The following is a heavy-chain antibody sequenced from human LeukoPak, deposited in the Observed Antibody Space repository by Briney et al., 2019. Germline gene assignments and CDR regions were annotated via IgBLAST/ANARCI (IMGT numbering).Heavy chain of an antibody. CDR1: GGSFSGYY. V-gene: IGHV4-34*01. CDR3: ARLVYYYGSGSGWFDP. Sequence: SETLSLTCAVYGGSFSGYYWSWIRQPPGKGLEWIGEINHSGSTNYNPSLKSRVTISVDTSKNQFSLKLSSVTAADTAVYYCARLVYYYGSGSGWFDPWGQGTLVTVSS. D-gene: IGHD3-10*01. CDR2: INHSGST. J-gene: IGHJ5*02.